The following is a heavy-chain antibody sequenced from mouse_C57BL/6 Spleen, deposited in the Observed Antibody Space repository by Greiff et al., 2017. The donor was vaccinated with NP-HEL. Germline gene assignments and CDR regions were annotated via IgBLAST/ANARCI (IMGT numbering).Heavy chain of an antibody. D-gene: IGHD2-4*01. CDR3: ASGRLRRGYAMDY. CDR1: GYTFTSYW. Sequence: VQLQQPGAELVKPGASVKLSCKASGYTFTSYWMQWVKQRPGQGLEWIGEIDPSDSYTNYNQKFKGKATLTVDTSSSTAYMQLSSLTSEDSAVYYCASGRLRRGYAMDYWGQGTSVTVSS. CDR2: IDPSDSYT. J-gene: IGHJ4*01. V-gene: IGHV1-50*01.